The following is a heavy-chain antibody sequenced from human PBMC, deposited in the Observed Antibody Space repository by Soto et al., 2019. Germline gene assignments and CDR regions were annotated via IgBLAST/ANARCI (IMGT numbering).Heavy chain of an antibody. CDR1: GYSFTSYW. V-gene: IGHV5-51*01. D-gene: IGHD4-17*01. CDR2: IYPGDSDT. Sequence: PGESLKSSCKGSGYSFTSYWIGWVRQMPGKGLEWMGIIYPGDSDTRYSPSFQGQVTISADKSISTAYLQWSSLKASDTAMYYCERSSTVTQPPSYYYYGMDVWGQGTTVTVSS. J-gene: IGHJ6*02. CDR3: ERSSTVTQPPSYYYYGMDV.